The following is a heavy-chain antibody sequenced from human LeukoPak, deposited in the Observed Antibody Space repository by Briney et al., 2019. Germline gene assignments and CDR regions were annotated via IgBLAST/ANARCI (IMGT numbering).Heavy chain of an antibody. Sequence: PGRSLRLSCEASGFTFSSYGMHWVRQAPGKGLEWVAVIWYDGSNKYYADSVKGRFTISRDNSKNTLYLQMNSLRAEDTAVYYCASEYSYGLDYWGQGTLVTVSS. J-gene: IGHJ4*02. CDR1: GFTFSSYG. V-gene: IGHV3-33*08. CDR2: IWYDGSNK. CDR3: ASEYSYGLDY. D-gene: IGHD5-18*01.